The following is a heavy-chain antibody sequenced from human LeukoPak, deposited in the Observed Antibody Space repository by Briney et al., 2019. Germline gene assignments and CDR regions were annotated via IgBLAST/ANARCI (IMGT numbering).Heavy chain of an antibody. J-gene: IGHJ4*02. V-gene: IGHV3-66*01. D-gene: IGHD2-15*01. CDR2: IYSAGST. Sequence: GGSLRLSCAASGFTVSSSYMSWVRRAPGKGLEWVSLIYSAGSTYYADSVKGRFTISRGNSKNTLYLQMNSLRAEDTAVYYCARKTPRFGDYGYWGQGTLVTVSS. CDR3: ARKTPRFGDYGY. CDR1: GFTVSSSY.